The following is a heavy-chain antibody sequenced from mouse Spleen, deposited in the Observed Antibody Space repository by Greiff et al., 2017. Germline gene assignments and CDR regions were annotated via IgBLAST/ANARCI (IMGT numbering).Heavy chain of an antibody. V-gene: IGHV14-3*02. Sequence: EVQLQQSGAELVKPGASVKLSCTASGFNIKDTYMHWVKQRPEQGLEWIGRIDPANGNTKYDPKFQGKATITADTSSNTAYLQLSSLTSEDTAVYYCARFDGYWYFDVWGAGTTVTGSS. J-gene: IGHJ1*01. CDR3: ARFDGYWYFDV. D-gene: IGHD2-3*01. CDR2: IDPANGNT. CDR1: GFNIKDTY.